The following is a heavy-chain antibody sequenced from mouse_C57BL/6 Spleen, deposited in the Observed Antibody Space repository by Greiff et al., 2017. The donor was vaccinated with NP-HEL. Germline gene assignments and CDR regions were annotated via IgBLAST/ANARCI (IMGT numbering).Heavy chain of an antibody. V-gene: IGHV5-4*03. J-gene: IGHJ3*01. CDR3: ARVITTVAGFAY. Sequence: EVKLVESGGGLVKPGGSLKLSCAASGFTFSSYAMSWVRQTPEKRLEWVATISDGGSYTYYPDNVKGRFTISRDNAKNNLYLQMSHLKSEDTAMYYCARVITTVAGFAYWGQGTLVTVSA. CDR1: GFTFSSYA. D-gene: IGHD1-1*01. CDR2: ISDGGSYT.